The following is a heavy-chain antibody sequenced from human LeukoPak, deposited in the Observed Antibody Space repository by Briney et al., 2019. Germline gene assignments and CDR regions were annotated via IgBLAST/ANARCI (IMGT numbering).Heavy chain of an antibody. Sequence: GESLKISCKGSGYSFTNYWIGWVRQMPGKGLEWMGIIYPGDSDTRYSPSFQGQVTISADKSISTAYLQWSSLKASDTAMYYCARHDAANIAACPLDYWGQGTLVTVSS. CDR3: ARHDAANIAACPLDY. CDR2: IYPGDSDT. J-gene: IGHJ4*02. D-gene: IGHD6-6*01. CDR1: GYSFTNYW. V-gene: IGHV5-51*01.